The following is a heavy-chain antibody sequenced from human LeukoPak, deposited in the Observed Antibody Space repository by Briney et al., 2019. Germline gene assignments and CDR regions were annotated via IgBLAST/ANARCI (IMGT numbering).Heavy chain of an antibody. Sequence: SETLSLTCAVYGGSFSGYYWSWIRQPPGKGLEWIGEITQSGSINYNPSLKSRVSISVDTSRNQFSLKLNSVTAADTAVYYCAKSNGYGLIDIWGQGQWSPSLQ. CDR3: AKSNGYGLIDI. CDR1: GGSFSGYY. D-gene: IGHD3-22*01. CDR2: ITQSGSI. V-gene: IGHV4-34*01. J-gene: IGHJ3*02.